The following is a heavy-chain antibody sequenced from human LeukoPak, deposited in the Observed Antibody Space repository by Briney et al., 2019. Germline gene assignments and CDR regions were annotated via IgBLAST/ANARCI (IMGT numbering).Heavy chain of an antibody. CDR3: ARDLYDGTGRDY. Sequence: GGSLRLSCAASGFTFNSYSMNWVRQAPGKGLEWVSSISSSSSYIYYADSVKGRFTISRDNAKNSLYLQMNSLRAEDTAVYYCARDLYDGTGRDYWGQGTLVTVSS. CDR2: ISSSSSYI. V-gene: IGHV3-21*01. D-gene: IGHD4-23*01. J-gene: IGHJ4*02. CDR1: GFTFNSYS.